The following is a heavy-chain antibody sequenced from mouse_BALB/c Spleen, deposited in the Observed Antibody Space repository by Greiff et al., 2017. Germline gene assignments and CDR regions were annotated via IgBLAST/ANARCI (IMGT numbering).Heavy chain of an antibody. V-gene: IGHV1S137*01. CDR1: GYTFTDYA. J-gene: IGHJ4*01. CDR2: ISTYYGDA. D-gene: IGHD2-14*01. CDR3: ARSYYRYDENAMDY. Sequence: VQLQQSGAELVRPGVSVKISCKGSGYTFTDYAMHWVKQSHAKSLEWIGVISTYYGDASYNQKFKGKATMTVDKSSSTAYMELARLTSEDSAIYYCARSYYRYDENAMDYWGQGTSVTVSS.